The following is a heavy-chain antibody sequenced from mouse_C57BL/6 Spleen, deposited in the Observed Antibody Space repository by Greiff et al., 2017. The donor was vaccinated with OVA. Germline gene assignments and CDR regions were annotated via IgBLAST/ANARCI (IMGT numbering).Heavy chain of an antibody. J-gene: IGHJ1*03. CDR1: GFTFSDYG. D-gene: IGHD1-1*01. Sequence: EVQGVESGGGLVKPGGSLKLSCAASGFTFSDYGMHWVRQAPEKGLEWVAYISSGSSTIYYADTVTGRFTISSDNAKNTLFLQMTSLRSEDTAMYYCARRHYGSSYRYWYFDVWGTGTTVTVSS. V-gene: IGHV5-17*01. CDR2: ISSGSSTI. CDR3: ARRHYGSSYRYWYFDV.